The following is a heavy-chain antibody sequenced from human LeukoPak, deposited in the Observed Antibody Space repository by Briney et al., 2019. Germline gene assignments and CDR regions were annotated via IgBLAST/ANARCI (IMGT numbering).Heavy chain of an antibody. CDR3: VKDHRDSGNYYYYYGMDV. J-gene: IGHJ6*02. D-gene: IGHD1-26*01. Sequence: GTSLRLSCVVSGLTIGNHGMHWVRQAPGKGLEWVAMISHDGGSEHYGDSVKGRLTISRDNSKNTLYLQMDSLRAEDTAVYACVKDHRDSGNYYYYYGMDVWGQGTTVAVSS. CDR1: GLTIGNHG. CDR2: ISHDGGSE. V-gene: IGHV3-30*18.